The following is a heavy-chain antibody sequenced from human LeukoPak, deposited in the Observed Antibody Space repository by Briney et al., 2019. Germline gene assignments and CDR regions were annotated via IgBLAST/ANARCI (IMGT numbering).Heavy chain of an antibody. CDR2: IYYSGST. J-gene: IGHJ4*02. CDR3: ARRAGGIAVAVGIDY. D-gene: IGHD6-19*01. V-gene: IGHV4-59*08. Sequence: SETLSLTCTVSGGSISSYYWSWIRQPPGKGLEWIGYIYYSGSTNYNPSLKSRVTISVDTSKNQFSLKLSSVTAADTAVYYCARRAGGIAVAVGIDYWGQGTLVTVSS. CDR1: GGSISSYY.